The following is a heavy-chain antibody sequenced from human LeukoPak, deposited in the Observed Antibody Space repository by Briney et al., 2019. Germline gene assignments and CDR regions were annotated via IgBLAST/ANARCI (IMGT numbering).Heavy chain of an antibody. V-gene: IGHV3-23*01. CDR1: GFTFSSYA. D-gene: IGHD4-17*01. CDR3: AKGVTMTTAQRRNYYYYGMDV. CDR2: ISGSGGST. J-gene: IGHJ6*02. Sequence: GGSLRLSCAASGFTFSSYAMSWVRQAPGKGQEWVSAISGSGGSTYYADSVKGRFTISRDNSKNTLYLQMNSLRAEDTAVYYCAKGVTMTTAQRRNYYYYGMDVWGQGTTVTVSS.